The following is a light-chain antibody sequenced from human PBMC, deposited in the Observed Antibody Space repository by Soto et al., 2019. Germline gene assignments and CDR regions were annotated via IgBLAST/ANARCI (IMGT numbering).Light chain of an antibody. CDR1: QSISSW. Sequence: DIQMTQSPSTLSASVGDRVTITCRASQSISSWLAWYQQKPGKAPKLLIYAASSLESGVPSRFSGSGSGTEFTLTISSLQPGDFATYYCQQYNSYSFGQGTKVDIK. J-gene: IGKJ1*01. V-gene: IGKV1-5*01. CDR2: AAS. CDR3: QQYNSYS.